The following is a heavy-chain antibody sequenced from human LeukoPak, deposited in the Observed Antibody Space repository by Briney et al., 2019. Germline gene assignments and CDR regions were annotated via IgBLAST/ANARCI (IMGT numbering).Heavy chain of an antibody. CDR1: GFTLSSYW. CDR2: MQYDGSEK. J-gene: IGHJ3*02. Sequence: PGGTLRLSCAASGFTLSSYWMSWVRQARGKGLEGVANMQYDGSEKYSVDSGKGRFTISRDNAKNSLYLQMNRLRADDTAVYYCARDLAGPRQEAFDIWGEGTMVTVSS. CDR3: ARDLAGPRQEAFDI. V-gene: IGHV3-7*01.